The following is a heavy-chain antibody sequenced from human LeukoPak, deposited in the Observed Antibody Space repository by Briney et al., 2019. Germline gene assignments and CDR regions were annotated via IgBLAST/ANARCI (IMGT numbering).Heavy chain of an antibody. V-gene: IGHV3-21*01. Sequence: RGSLRLSCAASGFTFSSYSMNWVCQTPRKGLEWVSSISSSSSYIDYADSVKGRFTISRDNGKNSLYLQMNSLRVEDTAVYYCARHYNDAFDIWGQGTMVTVSS. J-gene: IGHJ3*02. D-gene: IGHD1-1*01. CDR3: ARHYNDAFDI. CDR2: ISSSSSYI. CDR1: GFTFSSYS.